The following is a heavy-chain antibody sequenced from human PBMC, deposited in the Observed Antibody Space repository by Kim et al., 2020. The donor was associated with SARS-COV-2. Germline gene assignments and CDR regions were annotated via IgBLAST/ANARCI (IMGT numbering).Heavy chain of an antibody. CDR3: TMDLTGTDDY. Sequence: TTYADSVKGRFTISRDNAKNTLYMQMNSLRADDTALYYCTMDLTGTDDYWGQGALVTVSS. J-gene: IGHJ4*02. D-gene: IGHD1-1*01. CDR2: T. V-gene: IGHV3-74*01.